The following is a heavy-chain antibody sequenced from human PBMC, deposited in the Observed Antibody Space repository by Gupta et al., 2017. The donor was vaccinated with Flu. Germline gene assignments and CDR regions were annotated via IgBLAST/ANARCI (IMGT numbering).Heavy chain of an antibody. CDR3: ARDPSLEAVAGSADY. CDR2: IWYDGSNK. Sequence: QVQLVESGGGVVQPGRSLRLSCAASGFTFSSYGMHWVRQAPGKGLEWVAVIWYDGSNKYYADSAKGRFTISRDNSKNTLYLQMNSLRAEDTAVYYCARDPSLEAVAGSADYWGQGTLVTVSS. D-gene: IGHD6-19*01. J-gene: IGHJ4*02. CDR1: GFTFSSYG. V-gene: IGHV3-33*01.